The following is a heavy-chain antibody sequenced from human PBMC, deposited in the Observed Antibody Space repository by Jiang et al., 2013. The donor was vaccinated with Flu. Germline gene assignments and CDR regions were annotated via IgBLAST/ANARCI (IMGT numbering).Heavy chain of an antibody. CDR1: GGSISSSSYY. J-gene: IGHJ4*02. V-gene: IGHV4-39*01. CDR3: ARQGIVVVPAAKGPFDY. Sequence: GPGLVKPSETLSLTCTVSGGSISSSSYYWGWIRQPPGKGLEWIGSIYYSGSTYYNPSLKSRVTISVDTSKNQFSLKLSSVTAADTAVYYCARQGIVVVPAAKGPFDYWGQGNPGHRLL. D-gene: IGHD2-2*01. CDR2: IYYSGST.